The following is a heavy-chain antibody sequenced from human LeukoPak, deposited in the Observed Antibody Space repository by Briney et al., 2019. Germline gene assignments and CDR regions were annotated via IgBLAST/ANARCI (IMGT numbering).Heavy chain of an antibody. Sequence: ATVKVSCKASGGTFSSYAISWVRQAPGQGLEWMGGIIPIFGTANYAQKFQGRVTITADESTSTAYMELSSLRSEDTAVYYCARGDSSSPALYYHMDVWGKGTTVTVSS. J-gene: IGHJ6*03. V-gene: IGHV1-69*13. CDR2: IIPIFGTA. D-gene: IGHD6-13*01. CDR3: ARGDSSSPALYYHMDV. CDR1: GGTFSSYA.